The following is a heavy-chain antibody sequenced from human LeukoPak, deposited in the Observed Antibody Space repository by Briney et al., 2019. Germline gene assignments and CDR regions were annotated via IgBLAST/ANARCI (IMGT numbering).Heavy chain of an antibody. CDR1: GFTFSSYG. J-gene: IGHJ4*02. V-gene: IGHV3-30*18. D-gene: IGHD6-13*01. CDR3: AKDPEQQLGIDY. Sequence: GGSLRLSCAASGFTFSSYGMHWVRQAPGKGLEWVAVISYDGSNKYYADSVKGRFTISRDNSKNTLYLQMNSLRAEDTAVYYCAKDPEQQLGIDYWGQGTLVTVSS. CDR2: ISYDGSNK.